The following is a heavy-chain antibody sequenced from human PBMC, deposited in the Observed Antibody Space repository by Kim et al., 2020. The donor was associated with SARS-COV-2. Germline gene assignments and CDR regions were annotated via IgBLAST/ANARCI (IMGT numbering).Heavy chain of an antibody. D-gene: IGHD2-8*01. CDR3: AKAEGVFPGDYFDY. CDR2: ISYDGSNK. CDR1: GFTFSSYG. V-gene: IGHV3-30*18. J-gene: IGHJ4*02. Sequence: GGSLRLSCAASGFTFSSYGMHWVRQAPGKGLEWVAVISYDGSNKYYADSVKGRFTISRDNSKNTLYLQMNSLRAEDTAVYYCAKAEGVFPGDYFDYWGQGTLVTVSS.